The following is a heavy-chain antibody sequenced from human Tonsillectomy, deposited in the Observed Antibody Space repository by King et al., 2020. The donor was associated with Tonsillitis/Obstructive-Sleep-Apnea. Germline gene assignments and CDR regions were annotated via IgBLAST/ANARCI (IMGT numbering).Heavy chain of an antibody. J-gene: IGHJ4*02. CDR1: GFTFRNSA. D-gene: IGHD6-13*01. Sequence: VQLVESGGGLVQPGGSLRLYCAASGFTFRNSAMSWVRQVPGKRLEWVSAISGSGNEKYYADSVRGRFSISSDNSKNTLYLQLNSLRVDDTALYYCAKEGPGGQQLIWVDSWGQGTLVTVSS. CDR3: AKEGPGGQQLIWVDS. V-gene: IGHV3-23*04. CDR2: ISGSGNEK.